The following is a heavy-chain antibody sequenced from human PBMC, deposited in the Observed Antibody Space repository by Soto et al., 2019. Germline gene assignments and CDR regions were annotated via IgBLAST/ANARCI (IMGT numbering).Heavy chain of an antibody. CDR2: VIPILSTA. J-gene: IGHJ4*02. CDR1: GGSLRNSV. CDR3: ARLGHPGH. V-gene: IGHV1-69*01. Sequence: QVQLVQSGAEVKKPGSSVKVSCTASGGSLRNSVISWVRQAPAQRREWMGGVIPILSTANYAQKFQGRVTMTADEATSTAYMDLSSLSPAHTAVDSCARLGHPGHWGPGTLVIVSS.